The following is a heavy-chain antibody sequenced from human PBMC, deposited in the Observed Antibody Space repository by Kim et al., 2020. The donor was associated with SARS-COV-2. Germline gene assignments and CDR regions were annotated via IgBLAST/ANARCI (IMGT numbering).Heavy chain of an antibody. Sequence: ASVKVSCKASGYTFTSYDINWVRQATGQGLEWMGWMNPNSGNTGYAQKFQGRVTMTRNTSISTAYMELSSLRSEDTAVYYCARLSELQQQLAYYGMDVWGQGTTVTVSS. CDR2: MNPNSGNT. CDR1: GYTFTSYD. J-gene: IGHJ6*02. D-gene: IGHD6-13*01. CDR3: ARLSELQQQLAYYGMDV. V-gene: IGHV1-8*01.